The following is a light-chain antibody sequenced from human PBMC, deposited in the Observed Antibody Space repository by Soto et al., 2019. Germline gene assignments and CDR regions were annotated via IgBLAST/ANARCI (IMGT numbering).Light chain of an antibody. CDR2: HAI. CDR3: QQYNNWPPIT. CDR1: QSVRTT. Sequence: EIVMRQSPATLSVSPGQRATLSCRASQSVRTTVAWYQQKPGQAPRLLIYHAIARATGITTRFSGSGSGTQFTLTISSLQSEDFAVYYCQQYNNWPPITYGQGTRVEIK. J-gene: IGKJ5*01. V-gene: IGKV3-15*01.